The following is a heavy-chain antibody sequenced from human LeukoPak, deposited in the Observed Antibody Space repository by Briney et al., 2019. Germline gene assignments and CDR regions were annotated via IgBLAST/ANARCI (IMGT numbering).Heavy chain of an antibody. Sequence: GGSLRLSCEASGFTLSSCAMTWVSQAAGKGREGVSAITNRGGGTYYADSVKGRFTITRENYKNTVYLQMKSLRAEDTAVYYCARDYPYYDFWTRYYRDNWFDPWGQGTLVTVSS. CDR3: ARDYPYYDFWTRYYRDNWFDP. CDR1: GFTLSSCA. V-gene: IGHV3-23*01. J-gene: IGHJ5*02. D-gene: IGHD3-3*01. CDR2: ITNRGGGT.